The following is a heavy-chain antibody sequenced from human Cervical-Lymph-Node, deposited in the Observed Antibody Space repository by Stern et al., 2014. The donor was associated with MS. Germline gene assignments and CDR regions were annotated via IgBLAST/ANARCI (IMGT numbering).Heavy chain of an antibody. V-gene: IGHV3-30*18. D-gene: IGHD3-10*01. CDR1: GFTFTTYG. Sequence: VQLLESGGGVVQPGRSLRLSCVASGFTFTTYGMHWVRQAPGKGLEWVAGILYDGSNKYYADSVKGRFTISRDNSKNTMYLQMSSLRAEDTAVYYCAKDRKTYYYGSGSYYNSYYFDYWGQGTLVTVSS. CDR2: ILYDGSNK. CDR3: AKDRKTYYYGSGSYYNSYYFDY. J-gene: IGHJ4*02.